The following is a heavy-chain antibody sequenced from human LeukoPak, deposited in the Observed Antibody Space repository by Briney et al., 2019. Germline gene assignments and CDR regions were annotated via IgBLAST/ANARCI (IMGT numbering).Heavy chain of an antibody. CDR1: GFTFSDYY. D-gene: IGHD2-2*01. V-gene: IGHV3-11*06. CDR2: ISSSSSYT. CDR3: ARAGYCSSTSCYTFYGMDV. J-gene: IGHJ6*04. Sequence: GGPLRLSCEASGFTFSDYYMSWIRQAPGKGLEWVSYISSSSSYTNYADSVKGRFTISRDNAKNSLYLQMNSLRAEDTAVYYCARAGYCSSTSCYTFYGMDVWGKGTTVTVSS.